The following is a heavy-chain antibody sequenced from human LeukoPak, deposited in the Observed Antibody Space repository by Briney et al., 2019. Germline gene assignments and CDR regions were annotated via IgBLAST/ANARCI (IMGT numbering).Heavy chain of an antibody. CDR2: ISAYNGNT. CDR1: GYTLTELS. Sequence: GASVKVSCKVSGYTLTELSMHWVRQAPGKGLEWMGWISAYNGNTNYAQKLQGRVTMTTDTSTSTAYMELRSLRSDDTAVYYCARGVGATTIYYYYYYMDVWGKGTTVTVSS. D-gene: IGHD1-26*01. V-gene: IGHV1-18*01. CDR3: ARGVGATTIYYYYYYMDV. J-gene: IGHJ6*03.